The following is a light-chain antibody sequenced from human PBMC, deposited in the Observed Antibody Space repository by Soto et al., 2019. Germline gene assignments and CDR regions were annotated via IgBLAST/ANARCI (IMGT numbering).Light chain of an antibody. J-gene: IGKJ5*01. Sequence: DIQMTQSPSSLSASVGDRVTIICQASQDITNYLNWYQQKPGKAPKLLIHDSSNLETGVPSRFSGSGSGTYFSFTISSLQPEDIATYFRQQFDSPPLTFGQGTRLEIK. CDR1: QDITNY. V-gene: IGKV1-33*01. CDR2: DSS. CDR3: QQFDSPPLT.